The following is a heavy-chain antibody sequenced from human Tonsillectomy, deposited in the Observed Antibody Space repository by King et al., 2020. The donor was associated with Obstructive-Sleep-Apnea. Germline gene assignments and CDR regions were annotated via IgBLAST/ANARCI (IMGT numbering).Heavy chain of an antibody. CDR2: IYYSGST. J-gene: IGHJ4*02. CDR1: GGSISSGGYN. D-gene: IGHD5-18*01. CDR3: ARGTAMGSDY. Sequence: QLQESGPGLVKPSQTLSLTCSVSGGSISSGGYNWNWIRQHPGKGLEWIGDIYYSGSTYYNPSLKSRLTISVDTSKNQFSLKLSSVTAADTAVYYCARGTAMGSDYWGQGTLVTVSS. V-gene: IGHV4-31*03.